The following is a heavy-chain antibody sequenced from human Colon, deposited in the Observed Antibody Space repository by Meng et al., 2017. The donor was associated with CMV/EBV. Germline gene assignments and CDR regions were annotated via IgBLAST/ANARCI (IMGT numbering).Heavy chain of an antibody. CDR1: GFTFSSYS. J-gene: IGHJ4*02. V-gene: IGHV3-21*06. CDR2: ITHTSDT. Sequence: GGSLRLSCAGSGFTFSSYSLNWVRQAPGKGLEWVSSITHTSDTYYADSLKGRFTLSRDNAQNSVYLQMDSLTAEDTAIYYCARGWPPDYWGQGTLVTVSS. D-gene: IGHD6-13*01. CDR3: ARGWPPDY.